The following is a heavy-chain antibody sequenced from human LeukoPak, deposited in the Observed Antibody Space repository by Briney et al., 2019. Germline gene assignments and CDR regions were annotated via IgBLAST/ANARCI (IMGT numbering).Heavy chain of an antibody. D-gene: IGHD3/OR15-3a*01. V-gene: IGHV1-18*01. Sequence: ASVKVSCMASGYIFTQYGISWVRQAPGQGLEWMASISTYTGDTNNAQNFQGRVTMTTDTFTSTAYMELRGLRSDDTAVYYCARRTGYNYYYMDVWGQGTTVTVSS. J-gene: IGHJ6*03. CDR1: GYIFTQYG. CDR2: ISTYTGDT. CDR3: ARRTGYNYYYMDV.